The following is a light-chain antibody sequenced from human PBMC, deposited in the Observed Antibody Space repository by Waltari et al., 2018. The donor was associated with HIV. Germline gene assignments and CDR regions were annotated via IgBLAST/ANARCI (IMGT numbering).Light chain of an antibody. CDR3: QQYGTSPYT. CDR2: AAS. CDR1: RSVSSNY. V-gene: IGKV3-20*01. J-gene: IGKJ2*01. Sequence: EPVLTQSPGTLSLSPGERATLSCRASRSVSSNYLTWYQQRPGQAPRLLIYAASTRATAIPDRFSGSGSGTDFTLTISRLEPEDFAVYYCQQYGTSPYTFGQGTKVEI.